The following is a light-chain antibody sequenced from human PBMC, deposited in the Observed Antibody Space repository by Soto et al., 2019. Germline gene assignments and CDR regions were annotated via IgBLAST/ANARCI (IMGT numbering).Light chain of an antibody. V-gene: IGKV1-39*01. Sequence: DIQLTQSPSVLSASVGDRVTITCRASQAINTYLAWYQQRPGKPPKLLIHPASTLQSGVPSRFSGSGSGTDFTLTISSLQPEDFATYYCQQTYSNLNSFGQGTKLEIK. CDR2: PAS. CDR1: QAINTY. J-gene: IGKJ2*03. CDR3: QQTYSNLNS.